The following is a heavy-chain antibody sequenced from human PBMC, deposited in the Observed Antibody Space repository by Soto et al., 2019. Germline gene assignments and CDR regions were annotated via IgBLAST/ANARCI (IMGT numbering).Heavy chain of an antibody. CDR2: INPNSGGT. CDR3: ARGTPVESLGYCSGGSCVGAFDI. CDR1: GYTFTGYY. V-gene: IGHV1-2*04. J-gene: IGHJ3*02. Sequence: QVQLVQSGAEVKKPGASVKVSCKASGYTFTGYYMHWVRQAPGQGLEWMGWINPNSGGTNYAQKFQGWVTMTRDTSISTAYMELSRLRSDDTAVYYCARGTPVESLGYCSGGSCVGAFDIWGQGTMVTVSS. D-gene: IGHD2-15*01.